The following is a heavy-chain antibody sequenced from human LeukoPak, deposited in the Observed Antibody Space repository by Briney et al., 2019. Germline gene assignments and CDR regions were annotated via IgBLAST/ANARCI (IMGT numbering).Heavy chain of an antibody. CDR3: ARDFGRWFLDY. D-gene: IGHD4-23*01. CDR1: GFTFSSYE. CDR2: IRSSGSTI. J-gene: IGHJ4*02. V-gene: IGHV3-48*03. Sequence: GGSLRLSCAASGFTFSSYEMIWVRQAPGKGLEWVSYIRSSGSTIYYADSVKGRFTISRDNAKNSLYLQMNSLRAEDTAVYYCARDFGRWFLDYWGQGTLVTVSS.